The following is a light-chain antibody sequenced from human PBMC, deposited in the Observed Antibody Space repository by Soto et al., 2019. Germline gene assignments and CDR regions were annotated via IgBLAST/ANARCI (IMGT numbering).Light chain of an antibody. J-gene: IGKJ4*01. CDR1: QRVSSSY. CDR2: DSS. CDR3: QQRNDWPLT. V-gene: IGKV3D-20*02. Sequence: EIVMTQSPATLSVSPGEGATLSWRASQRVSSSYLAWYQQKPGQAPRLLINDSSNRATGIPARFSGSGSGTDFTLTISSLEPEDFAVYYCQQRNDWPLTFGGGTKVDIK.